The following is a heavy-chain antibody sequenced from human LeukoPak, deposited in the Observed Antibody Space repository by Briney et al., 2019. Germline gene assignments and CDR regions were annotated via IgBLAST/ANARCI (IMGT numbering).Heavy chain of an antibody. D-gene: IGHD3-10*01. CDR1: GFTFSSYE. CDR2: ISSSGSTT. J-gene: IGHJ4*02. CDR3: ARDTYYGSGRFDY. Sequence: PGGSLRLSCAASGFTFSSYEMNWVRQAPGKGLEWVSYISSSGSTTYYADSVKGRFTISRDNAKNSLYLQMSSLRAEDTAVYYCARDTYYGSGRFDYWGQGTLVTVSS. V-gene: IGHV3-48*03.